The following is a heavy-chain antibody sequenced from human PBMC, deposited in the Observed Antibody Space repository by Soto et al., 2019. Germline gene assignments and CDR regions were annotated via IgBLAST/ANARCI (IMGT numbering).Heavy chain of an antibody. Sequence: ASVKVSCKASGYTFTSYGVSWVRQAPGQGLEWMGIISPSGGSTSYAQKFQGRVTMTRDTSTSTVYMELSSLRSEDTAVYYCAREYRYSYGSLDYWGQGTLVTVSS. CDR3: AREYRYSYGSLDY. J-gene: IGHJ4*02. V-gene: IGHV1-46*03. D-gene: IGHD5-18*01. CDR2: ISPSGGST. CDR1: GYTFTSYG.